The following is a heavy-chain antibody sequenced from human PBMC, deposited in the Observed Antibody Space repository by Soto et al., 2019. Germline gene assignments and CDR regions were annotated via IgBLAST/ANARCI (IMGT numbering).Heavy chain of an antibody. CDR2: IYYSGST. CDR1: GGSISSYY. D-gene: IGHD2-15*01. Sequence: SETLSLTCTVSGGSISSYYWSWIRQPPGKGLEWIGYIYYSGSTNYNPSLKSRVTISVDTSKNQFSLKLSSVTAADTAVYYCARYPNSDDAFDIWGQGTMVTVSS. CDR3: ARYPNSDDAFDI. V-gene: IGHV4-59*01. J-gene: IGHJ3*02.